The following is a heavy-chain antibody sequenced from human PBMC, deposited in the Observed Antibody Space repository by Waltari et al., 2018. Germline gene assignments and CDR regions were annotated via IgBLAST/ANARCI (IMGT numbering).Heavy chain of an antibody. CDR2: IYYSGST. J-gene: IGHJ3*02. D-gene: IGHD3-3*01. V-gene: IGHV4-59*01. CDR3: ARDGIGRITIFGVVEGDAFDI. CDR1: GGSISSYY. Sequence: QVQLQESGPGLVKPSETLSLTCTVSGGSISSYYWSWIRQPPGKGLAWIGYIYYSGSTNYNPSLKSRVTISVDTSKNQFSLKLSSVTAADTAVYYCARDGIGRITIFGVVEGDAFDIWGQGTMVTVSS.